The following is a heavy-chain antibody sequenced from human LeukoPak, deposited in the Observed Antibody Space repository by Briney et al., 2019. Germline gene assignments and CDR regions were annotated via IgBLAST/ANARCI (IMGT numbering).Heavy chain of an antibody. D-gene: IGHD6-13*01. V-gene: IGHV3-48*01. CDR1: GLTFSGYS. Sequence: PGGSLRLSCAASGLTFSGYSMNWVRQARGKGLEWVSYISRDSSVIYYADSVKGRFTISRDNAKNSLYLQMNSLRAEDTAVFYCARVRAAAEGTTFDYWGQGTLVTVSS. CDR2: ISRDSSVI. CDR3: ARVRAAAEGTTFDY. J-gene: IGHJ4*02.